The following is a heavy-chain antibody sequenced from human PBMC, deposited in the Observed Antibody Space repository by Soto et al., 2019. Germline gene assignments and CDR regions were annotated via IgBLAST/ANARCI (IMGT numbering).Heavy chain of an antibody. V-gene: IGHV4-4*07. CDR3: ARGPRGYVYYHCMDG. J-gene: IGHJ6*02. Sequence: SETQSISYTDSGGSVSSYYSTWILQAARNGLEWIGRIDTSGTTNYNPSLRSRVTMSVDASKNQFSLNLSSVTAADTAVECGARGPRGYVYYHCMDGWGRGTWVAVSS. D-gene: IGHD3-16*01. CDR1: GGSVSSYY. CDR2: IDTSGTT.